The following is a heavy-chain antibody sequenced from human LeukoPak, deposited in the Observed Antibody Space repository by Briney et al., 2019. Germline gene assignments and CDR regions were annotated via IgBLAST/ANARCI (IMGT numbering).Heavy chain of an antibody. D-gene: IGHD6-13*01. CDR1: GFTFSSYA. J-gene: IGHJ6*02. V-gene: IGHV3-23*01. CDR2: INGGGVNT. CDR3: AKAASSSWPSYYYGMDV. Sequence: SLRLSCAASGFTFSSYAMSWVRQAPGKGLEWVSTINGGGVNTHYADSVGGRFTISKDNSKNTVYLQMSSLRVDDTAVYYCAKAASSSWPSYYYGMDVWGQGTTVTVSS.